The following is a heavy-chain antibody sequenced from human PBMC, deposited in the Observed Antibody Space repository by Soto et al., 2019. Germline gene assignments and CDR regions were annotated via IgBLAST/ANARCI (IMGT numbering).Heavy chain of an antibody. Sequence: SETLSLTCTVSGGSVSSGSYYWSWIRPAPGKGLEWIGYIYYSGSTNYNPSLKSRVTISVDTSKNQFSLKLSSVTAADTAVYYCAREAFPHACFDYWGQGTLVTVSS. V-gene: IGHV4-61*01. CDR1: GGSVSSGSYY. J-gene: IGHJ4*02. CDR3: AREAFPHACFDY. CDR2: IYYSGST. D-gene: IGHD3-3*02.